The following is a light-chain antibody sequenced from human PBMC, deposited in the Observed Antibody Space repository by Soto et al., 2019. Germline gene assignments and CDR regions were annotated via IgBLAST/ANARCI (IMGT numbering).Light chain of an antibody. CDR2: DAS. V-gene: IGKV3-11*01. Sequence: EVVLTQSPATLSLSPGERATLSCRASQRVSSYLAWYQQKPGQAPRLLIYDASNRATGIPARFSGGGSGTDFNLTISSLEPEDFAVYYCQQRSNWPRTFGQGTKLEI. J-gene: IGKJ2*01. CDR1: QRVSSY. CDR3: QQRSNWPRT.